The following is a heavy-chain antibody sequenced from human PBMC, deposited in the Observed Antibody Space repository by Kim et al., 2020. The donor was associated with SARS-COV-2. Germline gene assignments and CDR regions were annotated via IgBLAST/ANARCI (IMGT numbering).Heavy chain of an antibody. V-gene: IGHV3-7*03. CDR2: IKQDGSEK. J-gene: IGHJ4*01. CDR1: EFTFSSYW. D-gene: IGHD3-10*01. Sequence: GGSLRLSCTASEFTFSSYWMSWVRQAPGTGLEWVANIKQDGSEKYYVDSVKGRFTISRDNAKKSLYLQMNSLRAEDTAVYYCARARDYSWGTYRAFDS. CDR3: ARARDYSWGTYRAFDS.